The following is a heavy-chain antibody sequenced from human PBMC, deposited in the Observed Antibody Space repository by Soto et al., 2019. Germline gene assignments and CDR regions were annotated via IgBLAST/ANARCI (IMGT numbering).Heavy chain of an antibody. Sequence: GASVKVSCKASGGTFSSYAISWVRQAPGQGLEWMGGIIPIFGTANYAQKFQGRVTITADESTSTAYMELSSLRSEDTAVYYCARDPGGEYHFDYWGQGTLVTVSS. D-gene: IGHD3-10*01. CDR2: IIPIFGTA. J-gene: IGHJ4*02. V-gene: IGHV1-69*13. CDR1: GGTFSSYA. CDR3: ARDPGGEYHFDY.